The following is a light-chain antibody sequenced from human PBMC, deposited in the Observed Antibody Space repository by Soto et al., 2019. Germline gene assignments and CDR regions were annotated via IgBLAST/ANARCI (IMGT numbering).Light chain of an antibody. CDR3: CSYAAGSAPYV. CDR2: EGS. J-gene: IGLJ1*01. CDR1: SSDVGTYNL. Sequence: SALTQPASVSGSPGQSITISCTGTSSDVGTYNLVSWYQQHPGKAPKLMLYEGSKRPSGVSNRFSGSNSGNTASLTISGLQAEDEADYYCCSYAAGSAPYVFGTGTKVTVL. V-gene: IGLV2-23*01.